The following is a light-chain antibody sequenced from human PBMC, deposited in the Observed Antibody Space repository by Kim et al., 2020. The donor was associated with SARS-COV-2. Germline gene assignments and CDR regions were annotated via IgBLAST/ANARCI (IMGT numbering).Light chain of an antibody. V-gene: IGLV2-11*01. CDR1: SSDVGGDNY. J-gene: IGLJ1*01. CDR2: DVS. Sequence: SVTISCTGTSSDVGGDNYVSWYQQHPGKAPKHMIYDVSKRPSGVPDRFSGSKSGNTASLTISGLQAEDEADYSCCSYAGSYPNYGFATGTKVTVL. CDR3: CSYAGSYPNYG.